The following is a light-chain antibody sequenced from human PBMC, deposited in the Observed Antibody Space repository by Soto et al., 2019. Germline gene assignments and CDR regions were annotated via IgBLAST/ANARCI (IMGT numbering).Light chain of an antibody. V-gene: IGLV2-23*02. CDR1: DSDVGKYKF. CDR3: CSYAGSRHWL. J-gene: IGLJ3*02. Sequence: QSALTQPASVSGSPGQSITISCTGTDSDVGKYKFVSWYQQRPGKAPRLMIYDVSKRPSDISHRFSASKSGNTASLTISGLQAEDEADYYCCSYAGSRHWLFGGGTKVTVL. CDR2: DVS.